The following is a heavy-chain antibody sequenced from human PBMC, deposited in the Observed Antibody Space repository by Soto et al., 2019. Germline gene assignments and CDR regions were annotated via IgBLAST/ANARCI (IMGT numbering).Heavy chain of an antibody. D-gene: IGHD6-13*01. J-gene: IGHJ4*02. Sequence: SETLSLTCGVSGDTICTGGYTWAWIRQPPGKGLEWIGHTYHSGSTNYNPSLKSRVTISVDTSKNQFSLKLSSVTAADTAVYYCARRTGSSFAFFEYWGQGTLVTVSS. V-gene: IGHV4-30-2*02. CDR2: TYHSGST. CDR3: ARRTGSSFAFFEY. CDR1: GDTICTGGYT.